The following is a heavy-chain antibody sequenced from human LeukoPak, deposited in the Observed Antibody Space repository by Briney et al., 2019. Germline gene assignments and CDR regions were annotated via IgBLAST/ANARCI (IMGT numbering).Heavy chain of an antibody. CDR1: GFTFSSYG. Sequence: PGGSLRLSCAASGFTFSSYGMSWVRQAPGKGLEWVAFIRYDGSNKYYAASVKGRFSISRDNSENTLYLQMNSLRAEDTAVYYCANIVHAGFWGQGTLVTVSP. V-gene: IGHV3-30*02. D-gene: IGHD1-26*01. CDR3: ANIVHAGF. CDR2: IRYDGSNK. J-gene: IGHJ4*02.